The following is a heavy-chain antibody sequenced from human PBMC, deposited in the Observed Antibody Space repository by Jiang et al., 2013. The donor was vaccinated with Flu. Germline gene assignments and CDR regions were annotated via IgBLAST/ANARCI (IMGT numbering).Heavy chain of an antibody. D-gene: IGHD5-24*01. CDR3: AIGGWLQSFNFDY. CDR2: VDPEDGET. Sequence: GAEVKKPGATVKISCKVSGYTFTDYYMHWVQQAPGKGPEWMGLVDPEDGETIYAEKFQGRVTITADTSADTAYMELSSLRSEDTAVYYCAIGGWLQSFNFDYWGQGTLVTVSS. CDR1: GYTFTDYY. V-gene: IGHV1-69-2*01. J-gene: IGHJ4*02.